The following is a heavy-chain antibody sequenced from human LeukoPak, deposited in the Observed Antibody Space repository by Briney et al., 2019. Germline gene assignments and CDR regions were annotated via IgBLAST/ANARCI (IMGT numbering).Heavy chain of an antibody. CDR2: IFGTGGNT. J-gene: IGHJ4*02. CDR3: AKDGQTSGWNYFDY. V-gene: IGHV3-23*01. CDR1: GFTFSNYA. D-gene: IGHD6-19*01. Sequence: PGGSLRLSCAASGFTFSNYAMSWVRQAPGRGQEWVSGIFGTGGNTYYADSVKGRFTISRDNSKNTVYLQMNSLRAEDTAVYFCAKDGQTSGWNYFDYWGQGTLVTVSS.